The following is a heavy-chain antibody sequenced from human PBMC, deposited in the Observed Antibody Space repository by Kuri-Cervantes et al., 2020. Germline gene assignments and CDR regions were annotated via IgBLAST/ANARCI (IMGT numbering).Heavy chain of an antibody. V-gene: IGHV4-34*01. CDR1: GGSFSGYY. CDR2: INHSGST. D-gene: IGHD2-15*01. J-gene: IGHJ3*02. Sequence: SQTLSLTCAVYGGSFSGYYWSWIRQPPGKGLEWIGEINHSGSTNYNPSLKSRVTISVDTSKNQFSLKPSSVTAADTAVYYCARVGGVAAMAFDIWGQGTMVTVSS. CDR3: ARVGGVAAMAFDI.